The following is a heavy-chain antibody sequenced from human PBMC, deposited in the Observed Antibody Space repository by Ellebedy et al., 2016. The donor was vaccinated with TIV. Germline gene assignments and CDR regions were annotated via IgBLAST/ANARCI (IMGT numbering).Heavy chain of an antibody. CDR3: ARGLARDY. Sequence: MPSETLSLTCAVYGGSFSGYYWSWIRQPPGKGLEWIGEITHSGSTNYNPSPKRRVTISVDTSKNQFSLNLSSVTAADTAVYYCARGLARDYWGQGTLVTVSS. V-gene: IGHV4-34*01. J-gene: IGHJ4*02. CDR2: ITHSGST. CDR1: GGSFSGYY.